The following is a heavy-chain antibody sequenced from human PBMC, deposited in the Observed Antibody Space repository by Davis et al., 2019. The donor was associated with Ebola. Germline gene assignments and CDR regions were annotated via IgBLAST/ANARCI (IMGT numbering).Heavy chain of an antibody. CDR2: ISSSSSYT. CDR1: GFTFSDYY. Sequence: GGSLRLSCAASGFTFSDYYMSWIRQAPGKGLEWVSYISSSSSYTNYADSVKGRFTISRDNAKKSLYLQMNSLRAEDTAVYYCARALGYSSGWFKVGWFDPWGQGTLVTVSS. V-gene: IGHV3-11*06. J-gene: IGHJ5*02. D-gene: IGHD6-19*01. CDR3: ARALGYSSGWFKVGWFDP.